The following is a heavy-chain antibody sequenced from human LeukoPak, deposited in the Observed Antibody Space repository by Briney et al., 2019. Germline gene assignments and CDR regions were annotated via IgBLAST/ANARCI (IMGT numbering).Heavy chain of an antibody. CDR3: AKDLLGDYYFDY. D-gene: IGHD2-21*01. V-gene: IGHV3-23*01. Sequence: GGSLRLSCAASGFTFSSYAMSWVRQAPGKGLEWVSAISGSGGSTYYADSVKGRFTISRDNSKNTLYLQMNNLRAEDTAIYYCAKDLLGDYYFDYWGQGTLVTVSS. CDR2: ISGSGGST. CDR1: GFTFSSYA. J-gene: IGHJ4*02.